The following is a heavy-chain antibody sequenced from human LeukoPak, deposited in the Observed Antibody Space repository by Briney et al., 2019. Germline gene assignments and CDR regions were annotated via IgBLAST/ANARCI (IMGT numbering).Heavy chain of an antibody. CDR1: GFTFSSYA. D-gene: IGHD4-17*01. J-gene: IGHJ4*02. V-gene: IGHV3-23*01. CDR3: AKDLPGSPSTVYYFDY. Sequence: GGSLRLSCAASGFTFSSYAMSWVRQAPGKGLEWVSAISGSGGSTYCADSVKGRFTISRDNSKNTLYLQMNSLRAEDTAVYYCAKDLPGSPSTVYYFDYWGQGTLVTASS. CDR2: ISGSGGST.